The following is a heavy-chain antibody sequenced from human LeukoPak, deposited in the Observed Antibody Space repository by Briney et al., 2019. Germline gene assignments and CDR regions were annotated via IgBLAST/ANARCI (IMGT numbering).Heavy chain of an antibody. Sequence: GASVKVSCKVSGYTLTELSMHWVRQATGQGLEWMGWMNPNSGNTGYAQKFQGRVTMTRNTSISTAYMELSSLRSEDTAVYYCARGGAMITFGDYYFDYWGQGTLVTVSS. CDR3: ARGGAMITFGDYYFDY. CDR2: MNPNSGNT. D-gene: IGHD3-16*01. V-gene: IGHV1-8*01. CDR1: GYTLTELS. J-gene: IGHJ4*02.